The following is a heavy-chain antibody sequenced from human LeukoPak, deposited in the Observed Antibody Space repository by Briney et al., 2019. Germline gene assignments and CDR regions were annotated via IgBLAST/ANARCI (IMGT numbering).Heavy chain of an antibody. D-gene: IGHD3-22*01. Sequence: SETLSLTCTVSGYSISSGYYWGWIRQPPGKGLEWIGSIYHSGSTYYNPSLKSRVTISVDTSKNQFSLKLSSVTAADTAVYYCARSLIVPEDWGQGTLVTVSS. V-gene: IGHV4-38-2*02. CDR1: GYSISSGYY. CDR2: IYHSGST. CDR3: ARSLIVPED. J-gene: IGHJ4*02.